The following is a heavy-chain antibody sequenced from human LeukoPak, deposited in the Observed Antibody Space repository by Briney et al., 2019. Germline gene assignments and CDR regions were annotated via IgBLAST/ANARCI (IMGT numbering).Heavy chain of an antibody. V-gene: IGHV4-59*01. CDR2: IFYTGNS. D-gene: IGHD3-10*01. Sequence: SETLSLTCTVSGASISDYYWTWIRQPPGEGLEWIGYIFYTGNSNTNPSLQSRVSMSVDTSKSQFSLWLRSVTAADTAVYYCARGSGSRANDYYSSYGLDVWGQRTTVTVSS. J-gene: IGHJ6*02. CDR3: ARGSGSRANDYYSSYGLDV. CDR1: GASISDYY.